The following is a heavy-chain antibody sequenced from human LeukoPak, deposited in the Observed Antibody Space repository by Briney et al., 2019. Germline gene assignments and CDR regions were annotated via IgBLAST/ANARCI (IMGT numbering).Heavy chain of an antibody. D-gene: IGHD5-18*01. CDR1: GFTFTSYA. Sequence: GGSLRLSCAASGFTFTSYAMHWVRQAPGKGLEWVAVISYDGSNKYYADSVKGRFTISRDNSKNTLYLQMNSLRAEDTAVYYCAKGQLWSWSPSDYWGQGTLVTVSS. V-gene: IGHV3-30*18. J-gene: IGHJ4*02. CDR3: AKGQLWSWSPSDY. CDR2: ISYDGSNK.